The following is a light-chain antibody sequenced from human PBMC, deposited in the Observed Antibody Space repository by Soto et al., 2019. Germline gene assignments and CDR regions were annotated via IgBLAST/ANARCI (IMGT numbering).Light chain of an antibody. J-gene: IGKJ1*01. V-gene: IGKV3-20*01. CDR1: QSVSSNH. CDR2: DAS. Sequence: EIVMTQSPATLSVSPGERATLSCRASQSVSSNHLAWYQQKLAQAPRLLIYDASSRATGIPDRFSGSGSGTGFTLTISRLEPEDFAVYYCQQYGSSPGTFGQGTKVDIK. CDR3: QQYGSSPGT.